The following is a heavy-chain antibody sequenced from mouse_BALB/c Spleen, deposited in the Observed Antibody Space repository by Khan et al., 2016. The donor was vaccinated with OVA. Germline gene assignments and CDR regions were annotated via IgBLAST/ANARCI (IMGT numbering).Heavy chain of an antibody. J-gene: IGHJ2*01. D-gene: IGHD1-1*01. CDR2: ISYSGGT. CDR1: GYSITSGYA. CDR3: ARGNYYGYYFDY. Sequence: VQLQQSGPGLVKPSQSLSLTCTVTGYSITSGYAWNWIRQFPGNKLEWMGYISYSGGTSYNPSLKSRIPITRDTSKNQFFLQLNSVTTEDTATYYCARGNYYGYYFDYWGQGTPLTVSS. V-gene: IGHV3-2*02.